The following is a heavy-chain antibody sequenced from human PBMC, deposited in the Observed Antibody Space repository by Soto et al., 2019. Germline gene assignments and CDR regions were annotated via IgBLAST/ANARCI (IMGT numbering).Heavy chain of an antibody. V-gene: IGHV4-39*01. CDR3: ARRGTCSGSPSCGMDV. J-gene: IGHJ6*02. D-gene: IGHD3-10*02. CDR1: GGSMSSSSYY. CDR2: IYYSGST. Sequence: SETLSLTCTVSGGSMSSSSYYWGWIRQPPGKGLEWIGSIYYSGSTYYNPSLKSRVTISVDTSKKQFSLKLSSVIAADTAVYYCARRGTCSGSPSCGMDVWGQGTTVTVSS.